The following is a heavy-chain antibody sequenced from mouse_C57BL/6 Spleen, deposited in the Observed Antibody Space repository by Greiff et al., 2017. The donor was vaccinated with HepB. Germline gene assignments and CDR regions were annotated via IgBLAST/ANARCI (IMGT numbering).Heavy chain of an antibody. CDR3: ASLYYGSDWYFDV. V-gene: IGHV1-50*01. Sequence: QVQLQQPGAELVKPGASVKLSCKASGYTFTSYWMQWVKQRPGQGLEWIGEIDPSDSYTNYNQKFKGKATLTVDTSSSTAYMQLSSLTSEDSAVYYCASLYYGSDWYFDVWGTGTTVTVSS. CDR1: GYTFTSYW. D-gene: IGHD1-1*01. CDR2: IDPSDSYT. J-gene: IGHJ1*03.